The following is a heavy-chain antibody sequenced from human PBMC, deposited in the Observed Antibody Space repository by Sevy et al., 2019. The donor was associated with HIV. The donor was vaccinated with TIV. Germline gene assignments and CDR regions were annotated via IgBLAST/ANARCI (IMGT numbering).Heavy chain of an antibody. D-gene: IGHD2-15*01. CDR2: IIPIFGTA. J-gene: IGHJ6*02. CDR1: GGTFSSYA. CDR3: AREGAHIVVVVAATRGSYYYGMDV. V-gene: IGHV1-69*13. Sequence: ASVKVSCKASGGTFSSYAISWVRQAPGQGLEWMGGIIPIFGTANYAQKFQGRVTITADESTSTAYMELSSLRSEDTAVYYCAREGAHIVVVVAATRGSYYYGMDVWGQGTTVTVSS.